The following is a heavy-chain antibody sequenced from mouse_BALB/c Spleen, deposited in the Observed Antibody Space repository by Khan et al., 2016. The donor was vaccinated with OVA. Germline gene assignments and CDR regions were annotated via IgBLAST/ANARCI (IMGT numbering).Heavy chain of an antibody. CDR3: ARQNYYGYALDY. CDR2: ISYSGYT. Sequence: EVQLQESGPGLVKPSQSLSLTCTVTGYSITSNYAWSWIRQFPGNKLEWMGYISYSGYTNYNPSLTSRISVTRDTSENQFFLQLHSVTTEDTATYYFARQNYYGYALDYWGQGTSVTVSS. J-gene: IGHJ4*01. CDR1: GYSITSNYA. V-gene: IGHV3-2*02. D-gene: IGHD1-1*01.